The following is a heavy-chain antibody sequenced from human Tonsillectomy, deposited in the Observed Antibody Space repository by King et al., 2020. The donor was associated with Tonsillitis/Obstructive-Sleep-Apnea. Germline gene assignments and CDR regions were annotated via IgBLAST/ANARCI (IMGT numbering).Heavy chain of an antibody. V-gene: IGHV3-30*18. J-gene: IGHJ4*02. CDR3: AKVDSSGWYNFDH. CDR2: ISYDGSNK. CDR1: GFTFSSYG. Sequence: VQLVESGGGVVQPGRSLRLSCAASGFTFSSYGMHWVRQAPGKGLEWVAVISYDGSNKYYADSVKGRFTISRDNSKNTLYLQMNSLRADDTAVYYCAKVDSSGWYNFDHWGQGTLVTVSS. D-gene: IGHD6-19*01.